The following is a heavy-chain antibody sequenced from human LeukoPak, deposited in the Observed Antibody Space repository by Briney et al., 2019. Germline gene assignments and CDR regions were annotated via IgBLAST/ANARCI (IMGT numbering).Heavy chain of an antibody. Sequence: GGSLRLSCAGSGFTFSSYAMGWVRQAPGKGLEWVSTISGSSVATYYADSVKGRFTISRDSSKNTVSLQMNSLRPEDTAVYYCATLGSYFDYWGQGTLVTVSP. J-gene: IGHJ4*02. D-gene: IGHD3-10*01. CDR2: ISGSSVAT. V-gene: IGHV3-23*01. CDR3: ATLGSYFDY. CDR1: GFTFSSYA.